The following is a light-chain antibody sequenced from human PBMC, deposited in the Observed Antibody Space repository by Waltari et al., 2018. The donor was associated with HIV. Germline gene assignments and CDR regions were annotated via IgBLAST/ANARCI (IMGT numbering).Light chain of an antibody. CDR1: SLRRYY. CDR2: GTN. J-gene: IGLJ2*01. Sequence: SSELTQDPAVSVALGQTVRITCQGDSLRRYYPTWYQQKPGQAPVVVIDGTNNRTAWIPDRCSCSSSGNTASLTIPGAQAEDEAEYYGTSRDSIGNHLVFGGGTRLTVL. V-gene: IGLV3-19*01. CDR3: TSRDSIGNHLV.